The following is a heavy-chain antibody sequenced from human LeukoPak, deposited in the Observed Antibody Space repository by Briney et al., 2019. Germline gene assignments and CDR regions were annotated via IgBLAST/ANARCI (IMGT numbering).Heavy chain of an antibody. CDR1: GFTFSSYS. Sequence: GGSLRLSCAASGFTFSSYSMNWVRQAPGKGLEWDSSISSSSSYIYYADSVKGRFTISRDNAKNSLYLQMNSLRAEDTAVYYCARAGYGGGWTDYGGEETLATVPS. D-gene: IGHD6-19*01. CDR3: ARAGYGGGWTDY. J-gene: IGHJ4*02. V-gene: IGHV3-21*01. CDR2: ISSSSSYI.